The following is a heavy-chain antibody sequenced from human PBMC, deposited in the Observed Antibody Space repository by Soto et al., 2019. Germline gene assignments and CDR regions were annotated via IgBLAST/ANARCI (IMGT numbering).Heavy chain of an antibody. CDR3: AKDTGVAAADYQYYYYYGMDV. J-gene: IGHJ6*02. CDR1: GFTFSSYA. D-gene: IGHD6-13*01. Sequence: HPGGSLRLSCAASGFTFSSYAMSWVRQAPGKGLEWVSAISGSGGSTYYADSVKGRFTISRDNSKNTLYLQMNSLRAEDTAVYYCAKDTGVAAADYQYYYYYGMDVWGQGTTVTVSS. V-gene: IGHV3-23*01. CDR2: ISGSGGST.